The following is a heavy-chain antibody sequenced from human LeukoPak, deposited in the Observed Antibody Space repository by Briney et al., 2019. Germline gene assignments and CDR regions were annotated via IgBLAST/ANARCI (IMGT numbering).Heavy chain of an antibody. CDR3: AKAYCGGDCYSLVGAFDI. Sequence: GGSLRLSCAASGFNFNSYDMQWVRQSPGKGLEWVTFIRYDGSEKYYVDSVEGRFTISRDNSKNTLYLQMNSLGAEDTAVYYCAKAYCGGDCYSLVGAFDIWGQGTMVTVSS. D-gene: IGHD2-21*02. V-gene: IGHV3-30*02. J-gene: IGHJ3*02. CDR1: GFNFNSYD. CDR2: IRYDGSEK.